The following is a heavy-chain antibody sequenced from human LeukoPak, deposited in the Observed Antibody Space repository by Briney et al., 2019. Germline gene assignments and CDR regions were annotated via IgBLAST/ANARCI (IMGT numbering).Heavy chain of an antibody. CDR3: AKKWLEDAFDI. CDR2: ISSSSSYI. Sequence: GGSLRLSCAASGFTFSSYSMNWVRQAPGKGLEWVSSISSSSSYIYYADSVKGRFTISRDNAKNSLYLQMNSLRAEDTAVYYCAKKWLEDAFDIWGQGTMVTVSS. V-gene: IGHV3-21*04. CDR1: GFTFSSYS. D-gene: IGHD3-22*01. J-gene: IGHJ3*02.